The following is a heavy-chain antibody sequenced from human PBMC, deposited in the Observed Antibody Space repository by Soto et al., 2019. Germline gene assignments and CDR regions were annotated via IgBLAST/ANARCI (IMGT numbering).Heavy chain of an antibody. CDR2: ISSSVNTM. J-gene: IGHJ5*02. CDR3: ARDQFSGQDNWFDP. V-gene: IGHV3-11*01. Sequence: QVQLVESGGGLVKPGGSLRLSCAASGFTFSDYYMSWIRQAPGKGLEWVSYISSSVNTMYYADSVEGRFTISRHNAKTSLSLQMNSLGAEDTAVYYCARDQFSGQDNWFDPWGQGTLVTVSS. D-gene: IGHD5-12*01. CDR1: GFTFSDYY.